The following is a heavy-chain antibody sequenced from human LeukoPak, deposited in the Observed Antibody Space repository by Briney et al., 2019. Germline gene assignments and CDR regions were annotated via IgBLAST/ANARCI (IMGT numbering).Heavy chain of an antibody. CDR3: ARYRLDYYDSSGYYGLDY. J-gene: IGHJ4*02. D-gene: IGHD3-22*01. V-gene: IGHV1-18*01. CDR1: GSTFTSYG. CDR2: ISAYNGNT. Sequence: GASVKLSCKASGSTFTSYGISWVRQAPGQGLEWLGWISAYNGNTNYAQKLPGRVTMTTDTSTSKAYMALRSLRSDDTAVYYCARYRLDYYDSSGYYGLDYWGQGALGTVSS.